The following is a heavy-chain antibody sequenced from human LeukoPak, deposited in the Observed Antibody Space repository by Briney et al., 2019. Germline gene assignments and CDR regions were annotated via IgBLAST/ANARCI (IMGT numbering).Heavy chain of an antibody. CDR1: GFTFSSYA. J-gene: IGHJ6*03. D-gene: IGHD1-14*01. CDR3: AKVPNQRFYYYYMDV. Sequence: GSLRLSCAASGFTFSSYAMSWVRQAPGKGLEWVSAFSGSGGSTYYADSVKGRFTISRDNSKNTLYLQMNSLRAEDTAVYYCAKVPNQRFYYYYMDVWGKGTTVTVSS. CDR2: FSGSGGST. V-gene: IGHV3-23*01.